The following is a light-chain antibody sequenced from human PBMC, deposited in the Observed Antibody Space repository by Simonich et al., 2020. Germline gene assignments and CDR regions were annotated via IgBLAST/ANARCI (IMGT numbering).Light chain of an antibody. CDR2: KDS. Sequence: SYELTQPPSVSVSPGQTARITCSGDALPKQYAYWYQQKPGQAPGLVIYKDSERPSGIPERFSGYSSGNTVTLTISGVQAEDEADYYCQSADSSGTYRVFGGGTKLTVL. V-gene: IGLV3-25*03. CDR3: QSADSSGTYRV. J-gene: IGLJ3*02. CDR1: ALPKQY.